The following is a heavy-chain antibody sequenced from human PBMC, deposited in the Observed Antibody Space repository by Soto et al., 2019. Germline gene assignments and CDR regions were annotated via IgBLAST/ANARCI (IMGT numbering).Heavy chain of an antibody. V-gene: IGHV1-69*01. CDR3: ARPGETMIIDTYGMDV. CDR1: GGTFSRSA. J-gene: IGHJ6*02. CDR2: IIPRFATG. Sequence: QVQLVQSGAEVKKPGSPVKVSGKVSGGTFSRSAITWVRQAPGQGLEWMGGIIPRFATGNYAEKFQGRVTITADDFTTTAYLELTSLTSDDTAVYYCARPGETMIIDTYGMDVWGQGTTVTV. D-gene: IGHD3-22*01.